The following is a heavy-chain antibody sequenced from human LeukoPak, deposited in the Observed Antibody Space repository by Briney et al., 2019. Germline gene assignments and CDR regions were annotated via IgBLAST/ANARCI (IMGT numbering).Heavy chain of an antibody. CDR3: ARDGGGSGWYGWFDP. D-gene: IGHD6-19*01. CDR1: GFTVSSNY. Sequence: PGGSLRLSCAASGFTVSSNYMSWVRQAPGKGLEWVSVIYSGGSTYYADSVKGRFTISRDNSKNTLYLQMNSLRAEDTAVYYCARDGGGSGWYGWFDPWGQGTLVTVSS. CDR2: IYSGGST. V-gene: IGHV3-66*01. J-gene: IGHJ5*02.